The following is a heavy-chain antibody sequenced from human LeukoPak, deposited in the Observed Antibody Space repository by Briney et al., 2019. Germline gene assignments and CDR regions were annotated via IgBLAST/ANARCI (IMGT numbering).Heavy chain of an antibody. D-gene: IGHD1-20*01. J-gene: IGHJ4*02. CDR1: GFTFDDYA. CDR2: ISWNSGSI. Sequence: SGGSLRLSCAASGFTFDDYAMHWVRQAPGKGLEWVSGISWNSGSIGYADSVKGRFTISRDNAKNSLYLQMNSLRAEDTAVYYCARLLAYNSGGEAFDHWGQGALVTVSS. V-gene: IGHV3-9*01. CDR3: ARLLAYNSGGEAFDH.